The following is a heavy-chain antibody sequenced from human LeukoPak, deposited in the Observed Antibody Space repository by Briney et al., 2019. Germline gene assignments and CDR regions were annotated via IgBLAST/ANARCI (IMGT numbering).Heavy chain of an antibody. V-gene: IGHV3-23*01. D-gene: IGHD2-2*01. Sequence: GGSLRLSCAASGFTFSSHAMSWVRQSPGKGLEWVSTISINGINTYYADSVKGRFTISRDNSKNTLYLQMNSLRAEDTAVYYCARYCSSTSCSGMDVWGQGTTVTVSS. CDR1: GFTFSSHA. CDR2: ISINGINT. CDR3: ARYCSSTSCSGMDV. J-gene: IGHJ6*02.